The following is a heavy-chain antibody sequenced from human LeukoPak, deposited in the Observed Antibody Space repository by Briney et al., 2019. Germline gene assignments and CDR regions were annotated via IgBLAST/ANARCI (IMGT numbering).Heavy chain of an antibody. Sequence: PGGSLRLSCAASEFTFSNYGMHWVRQAPGKGLEWVAFIRYDGTNKYYADSVKGRFTISRDNSKNTLYLKMNSLRAEDTAVYYCAKAANEWELLAGYFDYWGQGTLVTVSS. CDR3: AKAANEWELLAGYFDY. D-gene: IGHD1-26*01. V-gene: IGHV3-30*02. CDR1: EFTFSNYG. J-gene: IGHJ4*02. CDR2: IRYDGTNK.